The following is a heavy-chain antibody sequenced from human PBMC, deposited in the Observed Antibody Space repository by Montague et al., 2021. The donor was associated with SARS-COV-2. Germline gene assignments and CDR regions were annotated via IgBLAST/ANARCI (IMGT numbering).Heavy chain of an antibody. V-gene: IGHV1-24*01. D-gene: IGHD3-3*02. CDR1: GYTIGEVP. Sequence: SVKVSCKVSGYTIGEVPMHWVRQAPGKGLERMGSFDPEDGETVYTQKFQGRVSMNADPSTQTAYMELTNLMSEDTAVYYCATHSISGVVIYAFAFWGQGTMVAVSS. CDR3: ATHSISGVVIYAFAF. J-gene: IGHJ3*01. CDR2: FDPEDGET.